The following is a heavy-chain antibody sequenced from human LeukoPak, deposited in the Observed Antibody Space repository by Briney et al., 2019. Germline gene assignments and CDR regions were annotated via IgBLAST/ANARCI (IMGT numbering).Heavy chain of an antibody. CDR2: ISTGSST. CDR3: AKGVGDGNSVYFDY. Sequence: PGGSLRVSCTASGFTFNNYVMSWVRQAPGKGLEWVSSISTGSSTNYADSVKGRFTISRDNSKNTLYLQMNSLRAEDTAVYYCAKGVGDGNSVYFDYWGQGTLVTVSS. J-gene: IGHJ4*02. V-gene: IGHV3-23*01. CDR1: GFTFNNYV. D-gene: IGHD4-23*01.